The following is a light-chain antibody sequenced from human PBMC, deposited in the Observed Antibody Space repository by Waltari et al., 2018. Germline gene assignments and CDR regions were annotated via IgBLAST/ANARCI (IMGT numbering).Light chain of an antibody. J-gene: IGKJ2*01. CDR3: QQYYDTPT. CDR2: WES. Sequence: DIVMTQSPDSLAVSLGERATINCKSSQSVLYTSDSKNYLAWYQQKPGQPPKLLMYWESTRESGVPDRFTGSGSGTDFTLTVSSLQAEDVAVYYCQQYYDTPTFGQGTKLEIK. CDR1: QSVLYTSDSKNY. V-gene: IGKV4-1*01.